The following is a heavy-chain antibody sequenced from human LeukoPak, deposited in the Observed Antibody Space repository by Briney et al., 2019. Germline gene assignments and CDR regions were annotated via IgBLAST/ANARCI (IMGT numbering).Heavy chain of an antibody. V-gene: IGHV4-61*02. D-gene: IGHD1-1*01. CDR3: AREGGYPPYYMDV. Sequence: PSQTLSLTCTVSGGSISSGSYYWSWIRQPAGKGLEWIGRIYTSGSTNYNPSLKSRVTISVDTSKNQFSLKLSSVSAADTAVYYCAREGGYPPYYMDVWGKGTTVTVSS. CDR1: GGSISSGSYY. J-gene: IGHJ6*03. CDR2: IYTSGST.